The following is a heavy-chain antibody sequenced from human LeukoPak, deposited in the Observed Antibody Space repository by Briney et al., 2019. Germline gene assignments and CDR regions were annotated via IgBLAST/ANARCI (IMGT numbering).Heavy chain of an antibody. CDR1: GYTFTSYG. D-gene: IGHD3-3*01. CDR3: ARVAVGYDFWSGYWWIDP. Sequence: ASVKVSCKASGYTFTSYGISWVRQAPGQGLEWMGWISAYNGNTNYAQKLQGRVTMTTDTSTSTAYMELRSLRSDDTAVYYCARVAVGYDFWSGYWWIDPWGQGTLVTVSS. J-gene: IGHJ5*02. V-gene: IGHV1-18*01. CDR2: ISAYNGNT.